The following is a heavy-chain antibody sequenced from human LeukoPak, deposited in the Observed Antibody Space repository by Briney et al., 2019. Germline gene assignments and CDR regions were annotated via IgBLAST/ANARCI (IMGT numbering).Heavy chain of an antibody. V-gene: IGHV3-23*01. D-gene: IGHD6-13*01. CDR3: AKRFRTSWYLDF. CDR2: ISYSGGST. CDR1: GFTFSSYD. J-gene: IGHJ4*02. Sequence: TGGSLRLSCAASGFTFSSYDMTWVRQAPGKGLEWVSRISYSGGSTYYGDSVRGRFTISRDNSKNTVYLQMNSLRAEDTAVYSCAKRFRTSWYLDFWGQGTLVTVSS.